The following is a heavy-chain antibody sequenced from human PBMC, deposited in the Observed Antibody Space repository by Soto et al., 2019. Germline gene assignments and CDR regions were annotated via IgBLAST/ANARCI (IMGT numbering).Heavy chain of an antibody. V-gene: IGHV4-59*12. J-gene: IGHJ4*02. CDR3: ARDKITGLFDY. CDR1: GVSISSYY. D-gene: IGHD2-8*02. CDR2: IYYTGST. Sequence: SETLSLTCTVSGVSISSYYWNWIRQTPGKGLEWIGYIYYTGSTNYNPSLKSRVTISVDTSKNQFSLKLTSVTAADTAVYYCARDKITGLFDYWGQGTLVTVSS.